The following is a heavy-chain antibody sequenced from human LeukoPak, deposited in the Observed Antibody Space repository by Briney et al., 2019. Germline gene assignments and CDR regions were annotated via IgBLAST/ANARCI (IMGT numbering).Heavy chain of an antibody. V-gene: IGHV3-23*01. CDR3: ATSPHNGYTYGGY. CDR2: ISGSGGST. Sequence: PGGSLRVSCAASGFTFSSYAMSWVRQAPGKGLEWVSAISGSGGSTYYADSVKGRFTISRDNSKNTLYLQMNSLRAEDTAVYYCATSPHNGYTYGGYWGQGTLVTVSS. D-gene: IGHD5-24*01. J-gene: IGHJ4*02. CDR1: GFTFSSYA.